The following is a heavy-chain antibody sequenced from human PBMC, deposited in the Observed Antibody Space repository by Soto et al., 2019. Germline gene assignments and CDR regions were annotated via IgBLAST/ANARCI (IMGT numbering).Heavy chain of an antibody. CDR1: GDSVSSNTAS. CDR2: TYFRSKWYN. Sequence: LSQPLSLTSAMSGDSVSSNTASCNWIRQSPSRVLEWLGRTYFRSKWYNDYAVSVKRRIIINPDTSNNQFSLQLISVTPEDTAVYFCAKGDNLGPKTGYAFDPWGQGIMVTVAS. J-gene: IGHJ5*02. D-gene: IGHD5-12*01. V-gene: IGHV6-1*01. CDR3: AKGDNLGPKTGYAFDP.